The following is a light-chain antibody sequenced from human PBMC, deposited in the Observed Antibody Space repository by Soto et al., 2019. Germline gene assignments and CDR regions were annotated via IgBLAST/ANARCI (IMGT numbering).Light chain of an antibody. CDR3: QQRTNWLFN. V-gene: IGKV3-11*01. CDR2: DAS. J-gene: IGKJ3*01. CDR1: ETVGIS. Sequence: LTQSPASLSLSPGERATLSCRASETVGISLAWYQHKPGQPPRLLIYDASKRATGIPARFGGSGSGTDFTLTISSLEPEDFAVYYCQQRTNWLFNFGPGTKGDIK.